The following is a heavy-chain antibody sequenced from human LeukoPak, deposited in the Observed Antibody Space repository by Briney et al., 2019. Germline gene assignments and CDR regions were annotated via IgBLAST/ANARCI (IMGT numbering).Heavy chain of an antibody. CDR3: ARGGITIFGVVSYMDV. V-gene: IGHV3-30*04. Sequence: GGSLRLSCAASGFTFSSYAMYWVRQAPGTGLKWMAGISYDGSNKYYADSMKGRFTISRDNSKNTLYLQMNSLRAEDTALYYCARGGITIFGVVSYMDVWGKGTTVTVSS. CDR2: ISYDGSNK. J-gene: IGHJ6*03. D-gene: IGHD3-3*01. CDR1: GFTFSSYA.